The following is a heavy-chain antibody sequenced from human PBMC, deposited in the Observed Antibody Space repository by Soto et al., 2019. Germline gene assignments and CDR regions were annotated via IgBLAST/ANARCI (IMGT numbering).Heavy chain of an antibody. Sequence: SETLSLTCSVSGAALNSGNYYWSWIRQVPGKGLEWIGHIYVTGAVDYNPSLRDRITISQDTSERQFSLNLRPVTAADTAAYYCARLRIATNNYKWFDPWGQGTLVTVSS. CDR3: ARLRIATNNYKWFDP. CDR1: GAALNSGNYY. J-gene: IGHJ5*02. V-gene: IGHV4-31*03. CDR2: IYVTGAV. D-gene: IGHD2-21*01.